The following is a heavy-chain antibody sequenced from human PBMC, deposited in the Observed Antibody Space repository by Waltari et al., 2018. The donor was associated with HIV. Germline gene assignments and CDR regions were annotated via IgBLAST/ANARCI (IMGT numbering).Heavy chain of an antibody. CDR1: GYTGSSNY. CDR2: IYSGGST. J-gene: IGHJ6*02. CDR3: ASIAYCGGDCYPRGMDV. Sequence: EVQLVESGGGLVQPGGSLRLSCAASGYTGSSNYLSWVREAPGKGREWVSVIYSGGSTYYADSVKGRFTISRDNSKTTLYLQMNSLRAEDTAVYYCASIAYCGGDCYPRGMDVWGQGTTVTVSS. D-gene: IGHD2-21*02. V-gene: IGHV3-66*01.